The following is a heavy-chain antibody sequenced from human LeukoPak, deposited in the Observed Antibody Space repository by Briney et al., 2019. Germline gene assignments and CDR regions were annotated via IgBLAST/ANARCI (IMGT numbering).Heavy chain of an antibody. D-gene: IGHD1-1*01. Sequence: GGSLRLSCAASGFTVSSNYMSWVRQAPGKGLEWVSVIYSGGSTYYADSVKGRFTISGDNSKNTLYLQMNSLRAEDTAVYYCARGFSGTPELYWGQGTLVTVSS. J-gene: IGHJ4*02. V-gene: IGHV3-53*01. CDR1: GFTVSSNY. CDR2: IYSGGST. CDR3: ARGFSGTPELY.